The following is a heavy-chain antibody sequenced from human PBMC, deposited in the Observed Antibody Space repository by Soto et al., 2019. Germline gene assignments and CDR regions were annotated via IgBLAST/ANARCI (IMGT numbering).Heavy chain of an antibody. D-gene: IGHD5-18*01. CDR1: GGTFSSYA. CDR2: IIPIFGTA. V-gene: IGHV1-69*13. J-gene: IGHJ4*02. CDR3: ARDPGNTAMVPG. Sequence: SVKVSCKASGGTFSSYAISWVRQAPGQGLEWMGGIIPIFGTANYAQKFQGRVTITADESTSTAYMELSSLRSEDTAVYYCARDPGNTAMVPGWGQGTLVTVSS.